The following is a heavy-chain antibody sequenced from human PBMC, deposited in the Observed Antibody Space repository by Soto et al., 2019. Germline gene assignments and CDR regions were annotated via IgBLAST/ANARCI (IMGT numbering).Heavy chain of an antibody. CDR1: GFTFSSYG. Sequence: SLRLSCAASGFTFSSYGMHRVRQAPGKGLEWVAVISYDGSNKYYADSVKGRFTISRDNSKNTLYLQMNSLRAEDTAVYYCAKDIYPGIAVAGSRGNGYMDVWGKGTTVTVSS. CDR3: AKDIYPGIAVAGSRGNGYMDV. V-gene: IGHV3-30*18. CDR2: ISYDGSNK. J-gene: IGHJ6*03. D-gene: IGHD6-19*01.